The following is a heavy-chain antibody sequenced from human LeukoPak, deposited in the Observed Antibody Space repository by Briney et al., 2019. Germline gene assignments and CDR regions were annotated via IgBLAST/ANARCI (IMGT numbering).Heavy chain of an antibody. V-gene: IGHV3-48*01. Sequence: PGGSLRLSCAASGLTLSSYSMNWVRQAPGKGLEWVSYISSRSTIYYADSVKGRFTISRDNAKNSLYLQMNSLRAEDTAVYYCARVSGPGNFDYWGQGTLVTVSS. CDR2: ISSRSTI. CDR3: ARVSGPGNFDY. J-gene: IGHJ4*02. D-gene: IGHD1-1*01. CDR1: GLTLSSYS.